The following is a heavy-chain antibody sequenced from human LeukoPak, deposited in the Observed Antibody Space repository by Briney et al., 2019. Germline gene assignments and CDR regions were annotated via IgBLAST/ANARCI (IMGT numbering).Heavy chain of an antibody. Sequence: GGSLRLSCAASGFTFSTYSMNWVRQAPGKGLEWVSYISSSSSTIYYADSVKGRFTISRDNAKNSLYLQMNSLRAEDTAVYYCARGSTYYDSSGQVPFDYWGQGTLVTVSS. CDR3: ARGSTYYDSSGQVPFDY. CDR2: ISSSSSTI. CDR1: GFTFSTYS. D-gene: IGHD3-22*01. J-gene: IGHJ4*02. V-gene: IGHV3-48*01.